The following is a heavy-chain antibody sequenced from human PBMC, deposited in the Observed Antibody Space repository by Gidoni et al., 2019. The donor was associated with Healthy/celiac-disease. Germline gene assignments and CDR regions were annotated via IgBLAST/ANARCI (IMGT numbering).Heavy chain of an antibody. D-gene: IGHD4-17*01. J-gene: IGHJ4*02. CDR3: ARARGISDYGDSNGAFDY. Sequence: QVQLVQSGAEVKKPGASVKVSCKASGYTFTSYYMHWVRQAPGQGLEWMGIINPSGGSTSYAQKFQGRVTMTRDTSTSTVYMELSSLRSEDTAVYYCARARGISDYGDSNGAFDYWGQGTLVTVSS. CDR1: GYTFTSYY. V-gene: IGHV1-46*01. CDR2: INPSGGST.